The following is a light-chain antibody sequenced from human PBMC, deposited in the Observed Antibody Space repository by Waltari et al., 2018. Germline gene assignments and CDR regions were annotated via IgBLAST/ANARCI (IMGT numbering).Light chain of an antibody. CDR2: SAS. V-gene: IGKV1-39*01. CDR1: QSIYSY. Sequence: DIQMTQSPSSLSSSVGARVTITCRASQSIYSYLYWYQQKPGKAPQFLIYSASSLQSRVPSKFSGSGSETDFTLTISSLQPEDFATYFCQQTYSIPITFGQGTRLEIK. CDR3: QQTYSIPIT. J-gene: IGKJ5*01.